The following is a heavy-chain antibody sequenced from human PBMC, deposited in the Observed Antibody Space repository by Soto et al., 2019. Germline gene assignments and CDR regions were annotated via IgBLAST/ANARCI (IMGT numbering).Heavy chain of an antibody. D-gene: IGHD1-20*01. CDR1: GYTFTSYD. V-gene: IGHV1-8*02. J-gene: IGHJ4*02. Sequence: ASVKVSCKASGYTFTSYDINWVRQAPGQGLEWMGWMNPNSGNTSYAQKLQGRVTMTRNTSISTAYMELSSLRSDDTAVYYCAREVTGYGWKWGQGTLVTVSS. CDR3: AREVTGYGWK. CDR2: MNPNSGNT.